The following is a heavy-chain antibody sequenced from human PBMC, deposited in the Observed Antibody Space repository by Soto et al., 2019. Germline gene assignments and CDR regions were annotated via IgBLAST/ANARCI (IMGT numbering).Heavy chain of an antibody. CDR3: AAELYSGGGCCWFAV. CDR1: GFTFTNSA. Sequence: ASVKVSCKASGFTFTNSAVQWVRQARGQRLEWIGWIIVGSGRTNHAQELQERLTITRDLSTNTAYLELNSLRSEDTAVYYCAAELYSGGGCCWFAVWGQGXMVTV. CDR2: IIVGSGRT. D-gene: IGHD2-15*01. J-gene: IGHJ3*01. V-gene: IGHV1-58*01.